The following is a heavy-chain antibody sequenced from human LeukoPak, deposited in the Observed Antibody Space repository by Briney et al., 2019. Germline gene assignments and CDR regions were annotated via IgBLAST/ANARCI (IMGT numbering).Heavy chain of an antibody. V-gene: IGHV3-53*01. J-gene: IGHJ4*02. CDR1: GFTFSSNY. CDR2: IYSGGST. D-gene: IGHD1-26*01. Sequence: GGSLRLSCAASGFTFSSNYMSWVRQAPGKGLEWVSVIYSGGSTYYADSVKGRLTISRDNSKNTLYLQMNSLRAEDTAVYYCARSYSGSYRVDYWGQGTLVTVSS. CDR3: ARSYSGSYRVDY.